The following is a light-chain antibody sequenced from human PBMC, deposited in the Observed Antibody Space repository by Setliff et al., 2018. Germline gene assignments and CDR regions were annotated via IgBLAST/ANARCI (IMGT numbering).Light chain of an antibody. V-gene: IGLV2-14*01. J-gene: IGLJ2*01. CDR3: LSYTSDTTHAV. Sequence: QSALTQPAAVSGSPGQSIAISCTGTSRDVGGYNLVSWYQQHPDKAPKLLIYDVTVRPSGVSDRFSGSKSGNTASLTISGLQAEDEADYYCLSYTSDTTHAVFGGGTKGTVL. CDR2: DVT. CDR1: SRDVGGYNL.